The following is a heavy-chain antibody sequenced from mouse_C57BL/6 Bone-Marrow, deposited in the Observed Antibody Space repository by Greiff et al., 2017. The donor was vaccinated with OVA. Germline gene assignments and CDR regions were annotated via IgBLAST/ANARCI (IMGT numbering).Heavy chain of an antibody. Sequence: QVQLQQSGPGLVQPSQRLSITCTVSGFSLTSYGVHWVRQSPGKGLEWLGVIWRGGSTDYNAAFMSRLSITKDNSKSQVFFKMNSLQADDTAIYYCAKKDSSGYKADYWGQGTTLTVSS. CDR2: IWRGGST. CDR1: GFSLTSYG. V-gene: IGHV2-5*01. D-gene: IGHD3-2*02. J-gene: IGHJ2*01. CDR3: AKKDSSGYKADY.